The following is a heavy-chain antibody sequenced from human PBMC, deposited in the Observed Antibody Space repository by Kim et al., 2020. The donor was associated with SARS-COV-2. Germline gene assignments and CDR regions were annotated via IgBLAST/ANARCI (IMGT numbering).Heavy chain of an antibody. CDR1: GGTFSSYA. CDR2: IIPIFGTA. J-gene: IGHJ5*02. V-gene: IGHV1-69*13. CDR3: ARDPEGYCSSTSCHLNWFDP. Sequence: SVKVSCKASGGTFSSYAISWVRQAPGQGLEWMGGIIPIFGTANYAQKFQGRVTITADESTSTAYMELSSLRSEDTAVYYCARDPEGYCSSTSCHLNWFDPWGQGTLVTVSS. D-gene: IGHD2-2*01.